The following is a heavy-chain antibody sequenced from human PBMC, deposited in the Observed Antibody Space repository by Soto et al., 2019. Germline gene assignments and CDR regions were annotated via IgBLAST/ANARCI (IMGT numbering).Heavy chain of an antibody. CDR1: GYSFSDNQ. J-gene: IGHJ5*02. D-gene: IGHD4-4*01. V-gene: IGHV1-2*02. Sequence: SVNVSCKAAGYSFSDNQIHWLRRAPGQGLEWMGRINPKSDDTDYAQKFQGRVTMTRDTSIDTAYLELTGLTSDDTAIYYCARKHSLDYIRWGLDPWGQGTLVTVYS. CDR3: ARKHSLDYIRWGLDP. CDR2: INPKSDDT.